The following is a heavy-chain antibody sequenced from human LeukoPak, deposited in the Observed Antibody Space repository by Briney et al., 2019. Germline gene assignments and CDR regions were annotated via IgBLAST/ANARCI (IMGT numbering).Heavy chain of an antibody. J-gene: IGHJ3*02. CDR1: GFTSSSYA. Sequence: GGSLRLSCAASGFTSSSYAMSWVRQAPGKGLEWASAISGSGGSTYYADSVKGRFTISRDNSKNTLYLQMNSLRAEDTAVYYCAKGEGDYDILTGYYSRGEDAFDIWGQGTMVTVSS. V-gene: IGHV3-23*01. D-gene: IGHD3-9*01. CDR2: ISGSGGST. CDR3: AKGEGDYDILTGYYSRGEDAFDI.